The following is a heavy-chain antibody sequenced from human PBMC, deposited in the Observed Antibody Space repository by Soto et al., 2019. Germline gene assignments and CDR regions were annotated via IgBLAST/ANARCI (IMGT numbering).Heavy chain of an antibody. V-gene: IGHV1-69*13. CDR1: GGTFSSYA. Sequence: EASGKVSCKASGGTFSSYAITWVRQAPGQGLEWMGGIIPIFGTANYAQKFQGRVTITADESTSTAYMELSSLRSEDTAVYYCARGYMTNGDGIGGWFDSWGQGTLVTVAS. CDR2: IIPIFGTA. J-gene: IGHJ5*01. D-gene: IGHD4-17*01. CDR3: ARGYMTNGDGIGGWFDS.